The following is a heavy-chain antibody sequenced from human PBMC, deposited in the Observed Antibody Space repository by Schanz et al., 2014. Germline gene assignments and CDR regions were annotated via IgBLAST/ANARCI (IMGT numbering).Heavy chain of an antibody. CDR1: GFTFSSYA. V-gene: IGHV3-23*04. D-gene: IGHD2-15*01. CDR2: ISASGGST. J-gene: IGHJ6*02. Sequence: VQLVESGGGLVKPGGSLRLSCAASGFTFSSYAMSWVRQAPGKGLEWVSTISASGGSTYYADSVKGRFTISRDNSENTLYLQMNSLSADDTAVFYCAKGMGYCSGGTCYDYYYYGLDVWGQGTTVTVSS. CDR3: AKGMGYCSGGTCYDYYYYGLDV.